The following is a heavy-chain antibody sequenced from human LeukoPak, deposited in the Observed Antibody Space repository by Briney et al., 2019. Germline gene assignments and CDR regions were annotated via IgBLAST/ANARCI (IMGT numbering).Heavy chain of an antibody. CDR3: ARDFGYCSSTSCRYYYYYMDV. V-gene: IGHV3-48*04. J-gene: IGHJ6*03. D-gene: IGHD2-2*01. CDR2: ISSSSSTI. CDR1: GFIFSSYS. Sequence: GGSLRLSCAASGFIFSSYSMNWVRQAPGKGLEWVSYISSSSSTIYYADSVKGRFTISRDNAKNSLYLQMNSLRAEDTAVYYCARDFGYCSSTSCRYYYYYMDVWGKGTTVTISS.